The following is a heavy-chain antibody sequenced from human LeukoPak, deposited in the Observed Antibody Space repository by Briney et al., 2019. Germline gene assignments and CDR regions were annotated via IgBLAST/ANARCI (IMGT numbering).Heavy chain of an antibody. CDR1: GYTFTSYA. CDR3: VLSRILKHFDY. J-gene: IGHJ4*02. Sequence: ASVKVSCRASGYTFTSYAMHWVRQAPGQRLEWMGWINAGNGNTKYSQKFQGRVTITRDTSASTAYMELSSLRSEDTAVYYCVLSRILKHFDYWGQGTLVTVSS. V-gene: IGHV1-3*01. D-gene: IGHD2-15*01. CDR2: INAGNGNT.